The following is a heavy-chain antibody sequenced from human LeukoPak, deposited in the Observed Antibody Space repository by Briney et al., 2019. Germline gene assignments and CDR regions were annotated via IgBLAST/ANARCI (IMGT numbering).Heavy chain of an antibody. Sequence: SETLSLTCTVSGASISSYSWSWVRQPAGEGLGWIGRTYTSGSANYNTSLQSRVTMSVDPYKNHFSLKLSSVTAADTAVYYCASLSSGNAFDIWGQGTMVTVSS. CDR3: ASLSSGNAFDI. D-gene: IGHD3-22*01. J-gene: IGHJ3*02. CDR1: GASISSYS. CDR2: TYTSGSA. V-gene: IGHV4-4*07.